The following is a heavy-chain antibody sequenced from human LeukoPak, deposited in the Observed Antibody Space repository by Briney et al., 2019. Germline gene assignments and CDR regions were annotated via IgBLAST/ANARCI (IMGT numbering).Heavy chain of an antibody. CDR1: GFIFSSYE. Sequence: GGSLRLSCAASGFIFSSYEMSWVRQVPGKGLEWVSGTNRRGDITGYADFVKGRFTISRDNAKNSLYLQMNSLRVEDTALYRCARKGLGGELGGFDSWGQGTLVTVSS. CDR2: TNRRGDIT. D-gene: IGHD1-7*01. J-gene: IGHJ4*02. V-gene: IGHV3-20*01. CDR3: ARKGLGGELGGFDS.